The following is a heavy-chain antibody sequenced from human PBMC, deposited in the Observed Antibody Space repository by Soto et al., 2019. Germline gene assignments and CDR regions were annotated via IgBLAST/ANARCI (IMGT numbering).Heavy chain of an antibody. V-gene: IGHV3-74*01. Sequence: EVQVVESGGGLVQPGGSLRLSCAASGFTFSYYWMHWVRQAPGTGLVWVSHIQNDGSRTTYADSVKGRFTISRDNAKNTLYLQMNSLRAEDTAVYYCARGDRGAFDLLCQGTMVTVSS. CDR1: GFTFSYYW. CDR3: ARGDRGAFDL. D-gene: IGHD3-10*01. CDR2: IQNDGSRT. J-gene: IGHJ3*01.